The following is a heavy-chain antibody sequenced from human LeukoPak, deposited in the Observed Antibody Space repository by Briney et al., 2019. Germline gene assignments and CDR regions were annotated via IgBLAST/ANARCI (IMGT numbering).Heavy chain of an antibody. CDR1: GFTFSNYW. CDR3: ASTQTLDY. J-gene: IGHJ4*02. Sequence: GGPLRLSCAASGFTFSNYWMSWVRQAPGKGLERVANIKQDGSEKYYVDSVMGRFTISRDNAKNSLYLQMNSLRAEDTAVYYCASTQTLDYWGQGTLVTVSS. CDR2: IKQDGSEK. V-gene: IGHV3-7*01.